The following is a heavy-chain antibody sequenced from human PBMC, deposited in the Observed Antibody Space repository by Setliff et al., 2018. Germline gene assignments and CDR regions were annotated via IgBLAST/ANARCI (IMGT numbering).Heavy chain of an antibody. J-gene: IGHJ6*03. CDR1: RYTFNDYY. CDR2: INPSRGGT. V-gene: IGHV1-2*06. D-gene: IGHD6-6*01. Sequence: GASVKVSCKAFRYTFNDYYIHWVRQTPGQGLEWMGRINPSRGGTDDAQNFLGRVTMTRDTAISTAYMELSRLTSDDTAVYYCARAEYTSSSLYYYMDVWGKGTTVTVSS. CDR3: ARAEYTSSSLYYYMDV.